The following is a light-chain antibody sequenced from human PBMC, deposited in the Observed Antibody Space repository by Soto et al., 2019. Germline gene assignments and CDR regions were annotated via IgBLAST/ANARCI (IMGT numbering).Light chain of an antibody. V-gene: IGLV1-51*01. CDR1: SSNIGRNY. Sequence: QSVLTQPPSVSAAPGQKVTISCSGSSSNIGRNYVAWYQQLPGTAPKLLIYDDNNRPSGIPDRFSGSKSGTSATLGITGLQIGDEANDYCGTWDTSLSAGVFGTGTKLTVL. J-gene: IGLJ1*01. CDR3: GTWDTSLSAGV. CDR2: DDN.